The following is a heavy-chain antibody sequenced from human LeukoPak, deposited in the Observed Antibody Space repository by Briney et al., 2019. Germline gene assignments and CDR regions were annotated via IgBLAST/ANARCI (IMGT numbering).Heavy chain of an antibody. CDR2: IIPIFGTA. J-gene: IGHJ4*02. CDR1: GGTFSSYA. V-gene: IGHV1-69*13. CDR3: AKEGGSGSYFSLSLDY. D-gene: IGHD3-10*01. Sequence: GASVKVSCKASGGTFSSYAISWVRQAPGQGLEWMGGIIPIFGTANYAQKFQGRVTITADESTSTAYMELSSLRSEDTAVYYCAKEGGSGSYFSLSLDYWGQGTLVTVSS.